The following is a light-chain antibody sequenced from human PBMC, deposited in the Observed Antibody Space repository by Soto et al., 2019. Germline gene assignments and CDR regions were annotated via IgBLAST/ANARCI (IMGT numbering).Light chain of an antibody. Sequence: QAVVTQPASVSGSPGQSITISCTGTSSDVGTYDLVSWYQQHPGKAPKLMIFETTKRPSGISSRFSASKSGNKASLTISGLQADDEADYYCCSFRFNNFAVFGGGTKVTVL. V-gene: IGLV2-23*01. CDR1: SSDVGTYDL. CDR2: ETT. J-gene: IGLJ3*02. CDR3: CSFRFNNFAV.